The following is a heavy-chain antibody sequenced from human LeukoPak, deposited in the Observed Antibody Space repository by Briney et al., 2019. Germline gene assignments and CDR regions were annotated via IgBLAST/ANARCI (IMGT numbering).Heavy chain of an antibody. Sequence: GGSLRLSCAASGFTFSSYAMSWVRQAPGKGLEWVSAISGSGGSTYYADSVKGRFTISRDNSKNTLYLQMNSLRAEDTAVYYCAKDLWSSSYINYFDYWGQGTLVTVSS. J-gene: IGHJ4*02. D-gene: IGHD6-6*01. CDR3: AKDLWSSSYINYFDY. CDR2: ISGSGGST. V-gene: IGHV3-23*01. CDR1: GFTFSSYA.